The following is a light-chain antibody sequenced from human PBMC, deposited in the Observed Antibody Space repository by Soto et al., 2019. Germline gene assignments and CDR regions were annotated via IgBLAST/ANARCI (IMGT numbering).Light chain of an antibody. CDR3: QQLRMYPST. V-gene: IGKV1-5*03. CDR2: KAS. Sequence: DSQMTQSPSTLSATAGDRVTITCRASQSISSWLAWYQQKPGKAPKLLIYKASSLESGVPSRFSGSGSGTDFALTITSLQAEDFATYYCQQLRMYPSTFGGGTKVDIK. CDR1: QSISSW. J-gene: IGKJ4*01.